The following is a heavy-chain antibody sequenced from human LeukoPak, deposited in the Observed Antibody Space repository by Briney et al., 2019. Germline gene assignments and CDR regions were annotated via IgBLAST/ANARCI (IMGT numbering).Heavy chain of an antibody. Sequence: SSETLSLTCAVYGGSFSGYYWSWIRQPPGKGLEWIGEINHSGSTNYNPSLKSRVTISVDTSKNQFSLKLSSVTAADTAVYYCARLITVVGDAFDIWGQGTMVTVSS. D-gene: IGHD2-15*01. CDR1: GGSFSGYY. CDR3: ARLITVVGDAFDI. CDR2: INHSGST. J-gene: IGHJ3*02. V-gene: IGHV4-34*01.